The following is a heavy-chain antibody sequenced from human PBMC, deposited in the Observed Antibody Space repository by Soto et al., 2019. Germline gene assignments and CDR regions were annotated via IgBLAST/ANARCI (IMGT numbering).Heavy chain of an antibody. J-gene: IGHJ4*02. CDR3: ARLGRGAAHY. V-gene: IGHV5-10-1*03. CDR2: IDPSDSYT. Sequence: EVQLVQSGAEVKKPGESLRISCKGSDYSFTDYWISWVRLMPGKGLEWMGRIDPSDSYTDYSPSFKGRVTISGDNSLSTAYLQWSSLKASDTAIYFCARLGRGAAHYWGQGTLVTVSS. CDR1: DYSFTDYW. D-gene: IGHD2-15*01.